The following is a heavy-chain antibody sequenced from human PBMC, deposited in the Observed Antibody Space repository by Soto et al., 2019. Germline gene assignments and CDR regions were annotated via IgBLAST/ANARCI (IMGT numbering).Heavy chain of an antibody. D-gene: IGHD6-13*01. J-gene: IGHJ3*02. CDR1: GFTFSDHY. V-gene: IGHV3-72*01. CDR2: TRNKANSYTT. CDR3: AREPQRTTGIAAAAPRAFDI. Sequence: GGSLRLSCAASGFTFSDHYMDWVRQAPGKGLEWVGRTRNKANSYTTEYAASVKGRFTISRDDSKNSLYLQMNSLKTEDTAVYYCAREPQRTTGIAAAAPRAFDIWGQGTMVTVSS.